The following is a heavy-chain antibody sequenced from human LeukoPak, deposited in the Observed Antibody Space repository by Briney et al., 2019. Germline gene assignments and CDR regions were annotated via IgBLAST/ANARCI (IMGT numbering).Heavy chain of an antibody. CDR1: GGSISSYY. J-gene: IGHJ4*02. CDR3: ARDLLVVVPAAIPEVDY. D-gene: IGHD2-2*02. Sequence: SETLSLTCTVSGGSISSYYWSWIRQPPGKGLEWIGSIYYSGSTYYNPSLKSRVTISVDTSKNQFSLKLSSVTAADTAVYYCARDLLVVVPAAIPEVDYWGQGTLVTVSS. CDR2: IYYSGST. V-gene: IGHV4-59*12.